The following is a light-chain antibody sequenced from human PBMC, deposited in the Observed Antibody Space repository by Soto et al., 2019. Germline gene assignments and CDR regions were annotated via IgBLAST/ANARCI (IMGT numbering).Light chain of an antibody. J-gene: IGKJ1*01. V-gene: IGKV1-17*01. CDR1: QDIGKD. CDR2: AAS. Sequence: DIQMTQSPSSLSASVGDRVTITCWASQDIGKDLGWYQQRPGKAPKRLIYAASSLQSGVPSRFSGSGSGTEFILTINSLQPEDFATYYCLQHNNYPRAFGQGTKVEIK. CDR3: LQHNNYPRA.